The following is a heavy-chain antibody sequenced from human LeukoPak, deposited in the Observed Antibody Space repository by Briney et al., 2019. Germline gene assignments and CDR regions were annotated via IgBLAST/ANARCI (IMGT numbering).Heavy chain of an antibody. CDR1: GGSISSGDYY. V-gene: IGHV4-30-4*01. J-gene: IGHJ4*02. D-gene: IGHD4-17*01. CDR3: ARQIYGDLYYFDY. CDR2: IYYSGSS. Sequence: PSETLSLTRTVSGGSISSGDYYWSWIRQPPGKGLEWIGYIYYSGSSYYIPSLKSRVTMSVDTSKNQFSLRLSSVTAADTAVYYCARQIYGDLYYFDYWGQGTLVTVSS.